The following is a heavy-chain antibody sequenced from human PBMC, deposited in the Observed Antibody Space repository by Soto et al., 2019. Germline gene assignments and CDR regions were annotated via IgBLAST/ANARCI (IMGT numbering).Heavy chain of an antibody. Sequence: PSETLSLTCTVSGGSISSYYWSWIRQPPGKGLEWIGYIYYSGSTNYNPSLKSRVTISVDTSKNQFSLKLSSVTAADTAVYYCAREGMTTVTTGYYGMDFWGQGTTVTVSS. CDR3: AREGMTTVTTGYYGMDF. D-gene: IGHD4-4*01. CDR2: IYYSGST. CDR1: GGSISSYY. J-gene: IGHJ6*02. V-gene: IGHV4-59*01.